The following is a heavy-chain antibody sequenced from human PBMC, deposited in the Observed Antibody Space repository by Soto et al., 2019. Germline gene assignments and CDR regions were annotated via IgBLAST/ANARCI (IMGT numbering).Heavy chain of an antibody. V-gene: IGHV5-51*01. CDR1: GYSFTSYW. D-gene: IGHD2-15*01. CDR3: AAPVVDNPINPYYYYGMDV. CDR2: IYPGDSDA. Sequence: PGQSLKISCKGSGYSFTSYWIGWVRQMPGKGLEWMGIIYPGDSDARYSPSFQGQVTISADKSISTAYLQWSSLKASDTAMYYCAAPVVDNPINPYYYYGMDVWGQGTTVTVSS. J-gene: IGHJ6*02.